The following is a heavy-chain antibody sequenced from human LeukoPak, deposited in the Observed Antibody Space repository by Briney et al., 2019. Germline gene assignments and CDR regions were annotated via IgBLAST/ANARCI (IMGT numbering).Heavy chain of an antibody. J-gene: IGHJ4*02. CDR1: GFTFSSYG. CDR2: ISYDGSNK. Sequence: GRSLRLSCAASGFTFSSYGMHWVRQAPGKGLEWGAVISYDGSNKYYADSVKGRFTISRDDSKNTLYLQMNSLRAEDTAVYYCAKDLTYYYDSSGYYVWGQGTLVTVSS. D-gene: IGHD3-22*01. CDR3: AKDLTYYYDSSGYYV. V-gene: IGHV3-30*18.